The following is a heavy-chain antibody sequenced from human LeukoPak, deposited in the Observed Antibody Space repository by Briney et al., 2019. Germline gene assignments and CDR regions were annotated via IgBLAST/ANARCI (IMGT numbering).Heavy chain of an antibody. D-gene: IGHD5-12*01. V-gene: IGHV3-53*01. Sequence: GGSLRLSCAASRISVSNNYMSWVRQAPGKGLEFVSVIYAGGDTFYADSVKGRFTISRDSSKNTLYLRMSSLTPEDTAVYYCAQARSSSGYGPLGFYWGQGTLVTVSS. CDR2: IYAGGDT. CDR3: AQARSSSGYGPLGFY. CDR1: RISVSNNY. J-gene: IGHJ1*01.